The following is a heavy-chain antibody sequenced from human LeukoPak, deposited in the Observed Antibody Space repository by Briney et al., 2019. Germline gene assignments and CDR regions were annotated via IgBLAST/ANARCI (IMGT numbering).Heavy chain of an antibody. V-gene: IGHV3-21*01. D-gene: IGHD3-22*01. CDR2: FGTRSTSI. CDR3: AREVSEGFDF. CDR1: GFTFRGYS. Sequence: GGSLRLSCTASGFTFRGYSMNWIRQAPGKGLEWVSSFGTRSTSIYHAGSVKGRFAISRDNAKNSLYLQMNSLRAEDTALYYCAREVSEGFDFWGQGTLVTVSS. J-gene: IGHJ4*02.